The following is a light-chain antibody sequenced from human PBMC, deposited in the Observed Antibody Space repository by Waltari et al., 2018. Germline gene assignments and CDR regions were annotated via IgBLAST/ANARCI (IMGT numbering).Light chain of an antibody. CDR3: SSFAGSNTLYV. J-gene: IGLJ1*01. V-gene: IGLV2-14*03. CDR1: STDIGRYNS. Sequence: QSALTQPASVSGSPGQSITLSCTGSSTDIGRYNSVCWYQQHPDKAPKLIIYEVINRPSGVSNRFSGSKSGNVASLTISGLQADDEAHYYCSSFAGSNTLYVFGPGTKVSVL. CDR2: EVI.